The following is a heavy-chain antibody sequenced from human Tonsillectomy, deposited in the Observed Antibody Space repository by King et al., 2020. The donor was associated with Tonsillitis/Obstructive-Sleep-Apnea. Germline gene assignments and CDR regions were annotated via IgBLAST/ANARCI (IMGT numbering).Heavy chain of an antibody. J-gene: IGHJ4*02. D-gene: IGHD2-2*01. CDR1: GFTFSNSA. CDR2: ISGSGGST. CDR3: AKAPTALPALFDY. V-gene: IGHV3-23*04. Sequence: QLVQSGGGLVQPGESLRLSCATSGFTFSNSAMSWVRQAPETGLEWVSAISGSGGSTYYAESVKGRFTISRDNSKNTLYLDMNTLRAEDTVVYYCAKAPTALPALFDYWGQGTLVTVSS.